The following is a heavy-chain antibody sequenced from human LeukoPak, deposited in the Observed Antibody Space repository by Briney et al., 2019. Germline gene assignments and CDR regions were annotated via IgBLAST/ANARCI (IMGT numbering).Heavy chain of an antibody. D-gene: IGHD3-22*01. J-gene: IGHJ3*02. Sequence: GGSLRLSCAASGFTFSSYWMSWVRQAPGKGLEWVANIKQDGSEKYYVDSVKGRFTISRGNAKNSLYLQMNSLRAEDTAVYYCARVAWGDYYDSSGYYYGGAFDIWGQGTMVTVSS. CDR1: GFTFSSYW. CDR3: ARVAWGDYYDSSGYYYGGAFDI. CDR2: IKQDGSEK. V-gene: IGHV3-7*01.